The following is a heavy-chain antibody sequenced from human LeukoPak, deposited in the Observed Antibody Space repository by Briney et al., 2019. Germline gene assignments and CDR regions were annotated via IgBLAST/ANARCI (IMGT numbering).Heavy chain of an antibody. J-gene: IGHJ4*02. CDR2: IYHSGST. CDR1: GYSISSGYS. CDR3: AREEDTAMVFDY. Sequence: SETLSLTCTVSGYSISSGYSWSWIRQPPGKGLEWIGYIYHSGSTYYNPSLKSRVTISVDRSKNQFSLKLSSVTAADTAVYYCAREEDTAMVFDYWGQGTLVTVSS. D-gene: IGHD5-18*01. V-gene: IGHV4-30-2*01.